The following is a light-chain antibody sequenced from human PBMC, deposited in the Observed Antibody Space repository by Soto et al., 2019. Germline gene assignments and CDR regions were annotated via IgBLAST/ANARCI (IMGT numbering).Light chain of an antibody. CDR2: DAS. Sequence: IQLTQTPLSLSASVGDEVTITCRASQTISRWLAWYQQNPGRAPKLLIYDASTLESGVPSRFSGSGSETEFTLTISRLQPDDFATYFGHSRAVGQGTRLEIK. CDR3: HSRA. CDR1: QTISRW. J-gene: IGKJ5*01. V-gene: IGKV1-5*01.